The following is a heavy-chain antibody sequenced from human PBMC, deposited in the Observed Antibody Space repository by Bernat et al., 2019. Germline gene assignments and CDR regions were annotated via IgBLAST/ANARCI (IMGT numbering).Heavy chain of an antibody. V-gene: IGHV3-53*02. CDR1: GFTVSSNY. CDR2: IYSGGST. Sequence: EVQLVETGGGLIQPGGSLRLSCAASGFTVSSNYMSWVRQAPGKGLEWVSVIYSGGSTYYADSVKGQFTISRDNSKNTLYLQMNSLRAEDTAVYYCARALLVRGVHDAFDIWGQGTMVTVSS. CDR3: ARALLVRGVHDAFDI. D-gene: IGHD3-10*01. J-gene: IGHJ3*02.